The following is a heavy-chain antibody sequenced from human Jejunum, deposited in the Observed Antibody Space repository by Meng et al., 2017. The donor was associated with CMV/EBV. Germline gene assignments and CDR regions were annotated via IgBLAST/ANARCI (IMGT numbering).Heavy chain of an antibody. Sequence: GSLRLCCTASGFTFSRDWMHWVRQAQGKGLVCVSHINSDGSKTNYADSVKGRFTISRDNAKNTLYLQMNSLRAEDTAVYYCARWVDYWGQGTLVTVSS. J-gene: IGHJ4*02. CDR3: ARWVDY. CDR2: INSDGSKT. CDR1: GFTFSRDW. V-gene: IGHV3-74*01.